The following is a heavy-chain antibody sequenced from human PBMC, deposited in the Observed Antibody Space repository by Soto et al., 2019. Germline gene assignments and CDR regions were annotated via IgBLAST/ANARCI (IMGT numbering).Heavy chain of an antibody. V-gene: IGHV4-39*01. CDR2: IYYDGNT. CDR3: ARSTIAPRLFMYPFDS. D-gene: IGHD6-6*01. Sequence: SETLSLTCTVSGDSLTSSSYSWGWIRQPPGKGLECIGNIYYDGNTYYNPSLKSRVTISLDTSKNQFSLRLNSVTAADTAVYYCARSTIAPRLFMYPFDSSGQGTLVTVSS. J-gene: IGHJ4*02. CDR1: GDSLTSSSYS.